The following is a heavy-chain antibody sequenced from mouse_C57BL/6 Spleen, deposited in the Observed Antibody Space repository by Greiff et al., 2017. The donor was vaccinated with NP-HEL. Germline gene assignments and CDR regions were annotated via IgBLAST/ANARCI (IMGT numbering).Heavy chain of an antibody. Sequence: VQLQQSGPELVKPGASVKISCKASGYSFTDYNMNWVKQSHGKSLEWIGVINPNYGTTSYNQKFKGKATLTVDQSSSTAYMPLNRLTSEASAVYYGAREGLGDYGYFDVWGTGTTVTVSS. CDR1: GYSFTDYN. J-gene: IGHJ1*03. CDR2: INPNYGTT. CDR3: AREGLGDYGYFDV. V-gene: IGHV1-39*01. D-gene: IGHD4-1*01.